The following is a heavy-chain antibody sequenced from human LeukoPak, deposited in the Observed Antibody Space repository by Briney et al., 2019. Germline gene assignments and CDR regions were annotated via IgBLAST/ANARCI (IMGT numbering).Heavy chain of an antibody. J-gene: IGHJ4*02. D-gene: IGHD3-16*01. CDR1: GGSISSYY. Sequence: SETLSLTCTVSGGSISSYYWSWIRQPPGKGLEWIGYIYYSGSTNYNPSLKSRVSISVDKSKNQFSLNLISVTAADTAVYYCARGGAVRPFDYWGQGTLVTVSA. CDR2: IYYSGST. V-gene: IGHV4-59*01. CDR3: ARGGAVRPFDY.